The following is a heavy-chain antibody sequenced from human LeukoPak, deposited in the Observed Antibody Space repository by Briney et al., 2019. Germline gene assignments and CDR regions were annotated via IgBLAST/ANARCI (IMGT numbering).Heavy chain of an antibody. CDR3: ARARGCSSTSCYRGPNWFDP. D-gene: IGHD2-2*01. V-gene: IGHV1-8*01. CDR1: GYTFTSYD. CDR2: MNPNSGNT. J-gene: IGHJ5*02. Sequence: ASVKVSCKASGYTFTSYDINWVRQATGQGLEWMGWMNPNSGNTGYAQKFQGRVTMTRNNSISTAYMELSSLRSEDTAVYYCARARGCSSTSCYRGPNWFDPWGQGTLVTVSS.